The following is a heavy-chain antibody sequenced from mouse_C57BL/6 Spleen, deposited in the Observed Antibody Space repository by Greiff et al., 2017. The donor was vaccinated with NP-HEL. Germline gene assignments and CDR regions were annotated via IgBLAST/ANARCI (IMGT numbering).Heavy chain of an antibody. CDR3: ARRGAVVPFAY. CDR1: GFTFSSYG. V-gene: IGHV5-6*01. CDR2: ISSGGSYT. J-gene: IGHJ3*01. D-gene: IGHD1-1*01. Sequence: EVQLVESGGDLVKPGGSLKLSCAASGFTFSSYGMSWVRQTPDKRLEWVATISSGGSYTYYPDSVKGRFTISRDNAKNTLYLQMSSLKSEDTAMYYCARRGAVVPFAYWGQGTLVTVSA.